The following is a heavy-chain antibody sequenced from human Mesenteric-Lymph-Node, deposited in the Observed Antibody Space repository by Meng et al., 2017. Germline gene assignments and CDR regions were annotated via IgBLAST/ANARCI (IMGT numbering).Heavy chain of an antibody. J-gene: IGHJ4*02. V-gene: IGHV3-7*03. CDR2: IKQDGSEK. CDR3: AKVWAGTAYAPVDY. CDR1: GFTFSSYW. D-gene: IGHD2-2*01. Sequence: GESLKISCAASGFTFSSYWMSWVRQAPGKGLEWVANIKQDGSEKYYVDSVKGRFTISRDNSKNTLYLQMNSLRAEDTAVYYCAKVWAGTAYAPVDYWGQGTLVTVSS.